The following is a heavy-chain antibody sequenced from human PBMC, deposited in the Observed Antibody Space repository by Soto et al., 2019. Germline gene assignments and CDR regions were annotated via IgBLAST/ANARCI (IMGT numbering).Heavy chain of an antibody. CDR2: IIPIFGTA. CDR3: ARGGAYDFWSGYYTRNWFDP. J-gene: IGHJ5*02. V-gene: IGHV1-69*13. CDR1: GGTFSSYA. D-gene: IGHD3-3*01. Sequence: SVKVSCKASGGTFSSYAISWVRQAPGQGLEWMGGIIPIFGTANYAQKFQGRVTITADESTSTAYMELSSLRSEDTAVYYCARGGAYDFWSGYYTRNWFDPWGQGTLVTVSS.